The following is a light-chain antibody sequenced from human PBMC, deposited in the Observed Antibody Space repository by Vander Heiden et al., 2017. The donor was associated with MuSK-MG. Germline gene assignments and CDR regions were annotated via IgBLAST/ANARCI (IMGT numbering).Light chain of an antibody. Sequence: ESVLTRSPGTLSLSPGERATLSCRASQSVSSSYLAWHQQKPGQAPRLLIYGASSRATGIPDRFSGSGSGTDFTLTISRLEPEDFAVYYCQQYGSSLFTFGPGTKVDIK. J-gene: IGKJ3*01. CDR3: QQYGSSLFT. CDR1: QSVSSSY. CDR2: GAS. V-gene: IGKV3-20*01.